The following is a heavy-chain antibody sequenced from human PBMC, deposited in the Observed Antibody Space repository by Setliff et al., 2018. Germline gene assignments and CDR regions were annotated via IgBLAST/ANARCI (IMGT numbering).Heavy chain of an antibody. Sequence: SETLSLTCAVSGVSISGGHFWGWIRQPPGKGLEWIGSIDRTGNRYYNSPLRSRVTLSIDMSRNEFSLELRSMTAADTAMYYCARRDEYLQFREFFDFWGQGILVTVSS. CDR3: ARRDEYLQFREFFDF. D-gene: IGHD3-10*01. CDR1: GVSISGGHF. V-gene: IGHV4-38-2*01. CDR2: IDRTGNR. J-gene: IGHJ4*02.